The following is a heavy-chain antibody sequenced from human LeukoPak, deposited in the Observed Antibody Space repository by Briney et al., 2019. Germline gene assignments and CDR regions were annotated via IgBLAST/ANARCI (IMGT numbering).Heavy chain of an antibody. J-gene: IGHJ3*02. CDR1: GGSISSGGYY. Sequence: SETLSLTCTVSGGSISSGGYYWSWIRQPPGKGLEWIGYIYHSGSTYYNPSLKSRVTISVDRSKNQFSLKLSSVTAADTAVYYCARVVVLYHDAFDIWGQGTMVTVSS. CDR3: ARVVVLYHDAFDI. V-gene: IGHV4-30-2*01. CDR2: IYHSGST. D-gene: IGHD2-15*01.